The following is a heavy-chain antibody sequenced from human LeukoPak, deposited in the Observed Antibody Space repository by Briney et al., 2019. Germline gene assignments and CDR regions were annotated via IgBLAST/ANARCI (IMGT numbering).Heavy chain of an antibody. V-gene: IGHV4-61*01. Sequence: SETLSLTCTVSSGSINSGSINSGNYYWSWIRQPPGKGLEWIGYILHSGSTNYNPSLKSRVTISVDTSKNQFSLKLSSVTAADTAVYYCARGAAAMVRGVIISVWGQGTLVTVSS. J-gene: IGHJ4*02. D-gene: IGHD3-10*01. CDR2: ILHSGST. CDR3: ARGAAAMVRGVIISV. CDR1: SGSINSGSINSGNYY.